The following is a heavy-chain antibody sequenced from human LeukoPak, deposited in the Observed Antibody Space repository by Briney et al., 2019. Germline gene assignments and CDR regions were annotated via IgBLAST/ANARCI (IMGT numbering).Heavy chain of an antibody. V-gene: IGHV3-74*03. Sequence: GGPRSFSGAASAFTFSRDWMNWAPKPPGKGRVWVSRISDDGSITTYADSVNGRFTISRDNAKNTVFLQMNSLRAEDTAVYFCVRRYYEYNVYDRHFDYWGQGILVTVSS. CDR1: AFTFSRDW. CDR3: VRRYYEYNVYDRHFDY. J-gene: IGHJ4*02. D-gene: IGHD5/OR15-5a*01. CDR2: ISDDGSIT.